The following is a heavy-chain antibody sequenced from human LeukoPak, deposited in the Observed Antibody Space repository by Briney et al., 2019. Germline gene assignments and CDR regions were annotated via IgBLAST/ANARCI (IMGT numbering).Heavy chain of an antibody. Sequence: AGGSLRLSCAASGFTVSSNYMTWVRQAPGKGLEWVSVIYKNAITYYADTVKGRFTISRDNSKNMLYLQMNSLRAEDTAVYYCARSLRVRGVPDYMDVWGKGTTVIISS. D-gene: IGHD3-10*02. CDR3: ARSLRVRGVPDYMDV. CDR1: GFTVSSNY. V-gene: IGHV3-53*01. CDR2: IYKNAIT. J-gene: IGHJ6*03.